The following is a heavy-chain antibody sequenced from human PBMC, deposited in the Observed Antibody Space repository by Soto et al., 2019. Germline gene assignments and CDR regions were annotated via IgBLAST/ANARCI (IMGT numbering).Heavy chain of an antibody. V-gene: IGHV4-4*02. J-gene: IGHJ5*02. Sequence: PSETLSLTCAVSSGSISSTAWWSWVRQPPGKGLEWIGETSHDGMTNYNPSLKSRVTISVDKSKNRFPLKLSYVTAADTAVYYCASQTYSYSWHHWSQGTLLTVSS. CDR3: ASQTYSYSWHH. CDR1: SGSISSTAW. D-gene: IGHD4-4*01. CDR2: TSHDGMT.